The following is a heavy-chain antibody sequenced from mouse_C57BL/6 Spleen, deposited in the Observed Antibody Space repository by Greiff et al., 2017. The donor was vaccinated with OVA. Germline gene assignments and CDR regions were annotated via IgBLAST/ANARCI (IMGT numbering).Heavy chain of an antibody. J-gene: IGHJ3*01. D-gene: IGHD2-12*01. CDR2: IWSGGST. Sequence: VKLMESGPGLVQPSQSLSITCTVSGFSLTSYGVHWVRQPPGKGLEWLGVIWSGGSTDYNAAFISRLSISKDNSKSQVCFKMNSLQADDTAIYYCAKSYYREFAYWGQGTLVTVSA. V-gene: IGHV2-4*01. CDR3: AKSYYREFAY. CDR1: GFSLTSYG.